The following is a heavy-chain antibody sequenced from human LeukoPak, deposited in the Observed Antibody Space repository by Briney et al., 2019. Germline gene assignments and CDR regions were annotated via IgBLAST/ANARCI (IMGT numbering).Heavy chain of an antibody. D-gene: IGHD5-12*01. V-gene: IGHV5-10-1*01. J-gene: IGHJ4*02. CDR3: VLATSRLFFDY. CDR1: GYSFTTYW. Sequence: GESLKISCKGSGYSFTTYWISWVRQMPGKGLEWMGRIDPSDSYTNYSPSFQGHVTISVDKSISTAYLQWSSLKASDTAVYYRVLATSRLFFDYWGQGTLVTVSS. CDR2: IDPSDSYT.